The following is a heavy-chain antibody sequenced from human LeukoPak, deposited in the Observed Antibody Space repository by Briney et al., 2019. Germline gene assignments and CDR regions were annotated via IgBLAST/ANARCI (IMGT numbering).Heavy chain of an antibody. CDR2: IYTSGST. Sequence: RSETLSPTCTVSGGSISSYYWSWIRQPAGKGLEWIGRIYTSGSTNYNPSLKSRVTMSVDTSKNQFSLKLSSVTAADTAVYYCARTYCSSTTCYNRGYYYYYYMDVWGKGTTVTVSS. CDR3: ARTYCSSTTCYNRGYYYYYYMDV. D-gene: IGHD2-2*02. CDR1: GGSISSYY. V-gene: IGHV4-4*07. J-gene: IGHJ6*03.